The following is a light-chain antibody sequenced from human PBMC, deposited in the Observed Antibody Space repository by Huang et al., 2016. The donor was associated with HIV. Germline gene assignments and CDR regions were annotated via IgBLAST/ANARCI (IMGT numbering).Light chain of an antibody. CDR2: DAS. J-gene: IGKJ4*01. CDR3: QQFDF. Sequence: AIQLTQSPSSLSASAGDRVTITCRASQGISSALAWYQHKPGKAPKLLIYDASSLESGVPSRFSGSASGTDFNLTISSLQPEDFATYYYQQFDFFGGGTKVEI. CDR1: QGISSA. V-gene: IGKV1-13*02.